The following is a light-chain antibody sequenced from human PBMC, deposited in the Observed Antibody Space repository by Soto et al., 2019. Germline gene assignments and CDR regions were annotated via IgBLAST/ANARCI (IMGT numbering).Light chain of an antibody. CDR3: CSYTTSSTRV. CDR1: SSDVGFYKY. CDR2: EVT. V-gene: IGLV2-14*01. Sequence: QPASVSGSPGQSIAISCTGSSSDVGFYKYVSWYQQHPGKVPKLIIYEVTNRPSGVSNRFSGSKSGNTASLTISGLQAEDEADYYCCSYTTSSTRVFGSGTKLTVL. J-gene: IGLJ1*01.